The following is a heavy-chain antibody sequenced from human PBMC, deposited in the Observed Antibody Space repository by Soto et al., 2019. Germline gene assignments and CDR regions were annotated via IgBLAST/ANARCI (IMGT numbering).Heavy chain of an antibody. V-gene: IGHV3-21*01. CDR3: ARDLYSSSARYFDY. D-gene: IGHD6-6*01. J-gene: IGHJ4*02. Sequence: EVQLVESGGGLVKPGGSLRLSCAASGFTFSSNSMNGVRQEPGKGLEWVSSISSSSSYIYYADPVKGRFTTSRDNAKNSLYLQMNSLRAEDTAVYYCARDLYSSSARYFDYWGQGTLVTVSS. CDR1: GFTFSSNS. CDR2: ISSSSSYI.